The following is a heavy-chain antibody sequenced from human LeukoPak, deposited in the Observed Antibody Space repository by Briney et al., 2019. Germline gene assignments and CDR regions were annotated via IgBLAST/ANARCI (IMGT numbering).Heavy chain of an antibody. V-gene: IGHV3-33*01. J-gene: IGHJ4*02. CDR2: IWYNGSKK. CDR1: GFTFSDHG. Sequence: GGSLRLSCAASGFTFSDHGMHWVRQAPGKGPEWVAIIWYNGSKKYYAESVKGRFTISRDNSKNTLYLQMSSLRAEDTAVYYCARDPYGSGDGYFDYWGQGTLVTVSS. CDR3: ARDPYGSGDGYFDY. D-gene: IGHD3-10*01.